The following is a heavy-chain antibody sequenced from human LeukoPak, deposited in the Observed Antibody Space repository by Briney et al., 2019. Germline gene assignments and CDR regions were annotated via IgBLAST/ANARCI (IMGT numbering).Heavy chain of an antibody. Sequence: GASVKVSCKASGYTFTGYYMHWVRQAPGQGLEWMGWINPNSGGTNYAQKFQGRVTMTRDTSISTAYMELSRLRSDDTDVYYCARYVVVVAAGGEHDAFDIWGQGTMVTVSS. D-gene: IGHD2-15*01. CDR1: GYTFTGYY. CDR3: ARYVVVVAAGGEHDAFDI. J-gene: IGHJ3*02. CDR2: INPNSGGT. V-gene: IGHV1-2*02.